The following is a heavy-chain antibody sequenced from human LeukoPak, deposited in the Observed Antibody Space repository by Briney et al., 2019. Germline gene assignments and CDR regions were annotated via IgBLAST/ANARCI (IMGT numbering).Heavy chain of an antibody. J-gene: IGHJ3*02. V-gene: IGHV1-24*01. CDR2: FDPEDGDT. CDR1: GYTLTELS. D-gene: IGHD1-26*01. Sequence: ASVKVSCKVSGYTLTELSMLGVRQAPGKGLEGMGGFDPEDGDTIYAQNFQGRVTMTEHTSTDTAYMELRRLRSEDTAVYYCATPRGSHDAFDIWGEGTMVTVSS. CDR3: ATPRGSHDAFDI.